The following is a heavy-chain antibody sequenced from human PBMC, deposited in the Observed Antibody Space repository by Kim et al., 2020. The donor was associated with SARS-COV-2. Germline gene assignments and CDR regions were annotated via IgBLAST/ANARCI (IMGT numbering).Heavy chain of an antibody. V-gene: IGHV3-53*01. D-gene: IGHD2-2*01. CDR3: ARGDEYAAYPPPLDY. CDR2: IYSGGGT. Sequence: GGSLRLSCAASGFTVSSNYMSWVRQAPGKGLEWVSIIYSGGGTYYADSVKGRFTISRDTSKNTLYLQMNSLRGEDTALYFCARGDEYAAYPPPLDYWGQGTLVTVSS. CDR1: GFTVSSNY. J-gene: IGHJ4*02.